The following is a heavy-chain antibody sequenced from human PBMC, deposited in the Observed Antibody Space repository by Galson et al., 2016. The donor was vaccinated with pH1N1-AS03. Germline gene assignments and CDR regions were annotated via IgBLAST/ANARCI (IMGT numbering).Heavy chain of an antibody. D-gene: IGHD1-7*01. CDR2: IKKDGTEK. J-gene: IGHJ4*02. V-gene: IGHV3-7*03. Sequence: SLRLSCAASGFPFSGYWMTWVRRAPGKGLEWVANIKKDGTEKYYVDSVKGRFTISRDNAKNSLYLQMNSLRGDDTAVYYCARDGPGTTRFDHWGQGTLVTVSS. CDR3: ARDGPGTTRFDH. CDR1: GFPFSGYW.